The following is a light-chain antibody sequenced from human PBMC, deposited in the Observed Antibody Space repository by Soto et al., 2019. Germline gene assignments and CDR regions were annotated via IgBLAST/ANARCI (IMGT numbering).Light chain of an antibody. CDR1: QSVRSSF. CDR2: GAS. J-gene: IGKJ1*01. CDR3: QQYGSASPWT. Sequence: IVLTQSPGTLSLSPGDRATLSCRASQSVRSSFLAWYQQKPAQAPRLLIYGASSRATGIPDRFSGRGSGTDFTLIIRRLEPEDFAMYYCQQYGSASPWTFGQGTKVEIK. V-gene: IGKV3-20*01.